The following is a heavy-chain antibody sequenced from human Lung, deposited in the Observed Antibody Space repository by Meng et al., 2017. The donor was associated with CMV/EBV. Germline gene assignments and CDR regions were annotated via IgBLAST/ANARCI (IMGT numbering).Heavy chain of an antibody. CDR2: IYYSGLT. CDR3: ARVWANGEGWFDP. CDR1: GGSSRSRSHY. J-gene: IGHJ5*02. V-gene: IGHV4-39*07. Sequence: LQASGAVLFNPSAPLSPTCTGSGGSSRSRSHYWGWIRQPQGKGLEWIGNIYYSGLTSYNPSLKSRVTISVDTSKNQFSLKLSSVTAADTAVFYCARVWANGEGWFDPWGQGTLVTVSS. D-gene: IGHD2-8*01.